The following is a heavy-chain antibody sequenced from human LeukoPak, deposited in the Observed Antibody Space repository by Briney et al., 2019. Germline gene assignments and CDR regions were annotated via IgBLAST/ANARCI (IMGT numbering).Heavy chain of an antibody. J-gene: IGHJ4*02. CDR1: GYTFTGYY. Sequence: GASVKVSCKASGYTFTGYYMHWVRQAPGQGLEWMGWINPNSGGTNYAQKFQGRVTMTRDTSISTAYMELSRLRSDDTAVYYCARGLPYYYDSSGYFDYWGQGTLVTVSS. CDR3: ARGLPYYYDSSGYFDY. V-gene: IGHV1-2*02. D-gene: IGHD3-22*01. CDR2: INPNSGGT.